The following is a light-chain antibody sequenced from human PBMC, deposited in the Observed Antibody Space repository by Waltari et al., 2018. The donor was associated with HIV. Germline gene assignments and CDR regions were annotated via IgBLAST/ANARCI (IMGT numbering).Light chain of an antibody. CDR2: EDT. J-gene: IGLJ2*01. Sequence: QSALTQPPSASGSPGQSVTISCTGSDSDVGGHTYVSWYQQHSGSAPKLIIYEDTKRPSWVPHRLSGSSSGNTASRTVSGLQAEDEADYYCSSFAGRVLFGGGTRLTVL. CDR3: SSFAGRVL. CDR1: DSDVGGHTY. V-gene: IGLV2-8*01.